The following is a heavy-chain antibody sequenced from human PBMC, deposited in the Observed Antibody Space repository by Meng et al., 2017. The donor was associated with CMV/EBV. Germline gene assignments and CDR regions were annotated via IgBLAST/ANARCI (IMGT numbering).Heavy chain of an antibody. Sequence: AKVSCKAYGGTFSSYAISWVRQAPGQGLEWMGGIIPIFGTANYAQKFQGRVTITTDESTSTAYMELSSLRSEDTAVYYCVGVGAVDYWGQGTLVTVSS. CDR1: GGTFSSYA. V-gene: IGHV1-69*05. J-gene: IGHJ4*02. CDR2: IIPIFGTA. D-gene: IGHD1-26*01. CDR3: VGVGAVDY.